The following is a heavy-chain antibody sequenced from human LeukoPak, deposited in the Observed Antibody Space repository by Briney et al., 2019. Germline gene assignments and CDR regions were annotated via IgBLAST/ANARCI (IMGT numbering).Heavy chain of an antibody. CDR1: GFTFSSYA. V-gene: IGHV3-23*01. J-gene: IGHJ4*02. CDR3: ARVKGIAAARDY. Sequence: GGSLRLSCAASGFTFSSYAMSWVRQAPGKGLEWVSAISGSGGSTYYADSVKGRFTISRDNSKNTLYLQMNGLRAEDTAVYYCARVKGIAAARDYWGQGTLVTVSS. CDR2: ISGSGGST. D-gene: IGHD6-13*01.